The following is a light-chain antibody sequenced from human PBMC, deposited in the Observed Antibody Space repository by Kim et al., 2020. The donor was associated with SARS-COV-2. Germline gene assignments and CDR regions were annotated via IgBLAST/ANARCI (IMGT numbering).Light chain of an antibody. V-gene: IGLV7-43*01. CDR3: LLYYANTYV. CDR1: TGAVTSGYY. J-gene: IGLJ1*01. Sequence: QAVVTQEPSLTVSPGGTVTLNCASSTGAVTSGYYPNWFQQKPGQAPRPLIYNTNNKHSWTPARFSGSLLGGKAALTLSGVQPEDEAEYYCLLYYANTYVFGSGTKVTVL. CDR2: NTN.